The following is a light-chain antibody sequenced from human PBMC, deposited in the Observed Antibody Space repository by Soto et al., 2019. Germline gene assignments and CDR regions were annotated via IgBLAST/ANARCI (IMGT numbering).Light chain of an antibody. J-gene: IGLJ1*01. CDR2: EVT. CDR1: SSDIGPYNY. CDR3: FSYTSSGTYV. Sequence: QSVLTQPASVSGSPGQSITISCIGTSSDIGPYNYVSWYQQHPDKAPKLILYEVTNRPSGASNRFSGSKSGNTASLTISGLQAEDETDYYCFSYTSSGTYVFGTGSQGHRP. V-gene: IGLV2-14*01.